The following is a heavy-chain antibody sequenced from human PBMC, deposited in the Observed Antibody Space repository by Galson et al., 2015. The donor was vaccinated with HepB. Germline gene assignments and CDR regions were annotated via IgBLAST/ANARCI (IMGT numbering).Heavy chain of an antibody. CDR1: GYTFTSYG. Sequence: SVKVSCKASGYTFTSYGISWVRQAPGQGLEWMGWISAYNGNTNYAQKLQGRVTMTTDTSTSTAYMELRSLRSDDTAVYYCARLWVTTTLIVGYYGMDIWGQGTTVTVSS. CDR2: ISAYNGNT. J-gene: IGHJ6*02. CDR3: ARLWVTTTLIVGYYGMDI. V-gene: IGHV1-18*01. D-gene: IGHD4-11*01.